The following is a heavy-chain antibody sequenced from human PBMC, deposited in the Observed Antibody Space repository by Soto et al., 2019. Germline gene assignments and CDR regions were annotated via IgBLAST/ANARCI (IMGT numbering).Heavy chain of an antibody. V-gene: IGHV1-69*12. CDR2: IIPIFGTA. J-gene: IGHJ2*01. Sequence: QVQLVQSGAEVKKPGSSVKVSCKASGGTFSSYAISWVRQAPGQGLEWMGGIIPIFGTANYAQKFQGRVTITADESTSTGYMGLSSRRSEDTAVYYCARVAGDHWCFDLWGRGTLVTGSS. CDR3: ARVAGDHWCFDL. D-gene: IGHD7-27*01. CDR1: GGTFSSYA.